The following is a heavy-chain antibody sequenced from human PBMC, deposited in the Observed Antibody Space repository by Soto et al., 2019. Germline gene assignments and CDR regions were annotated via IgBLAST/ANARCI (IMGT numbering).Heavy chain of an antibody. J-gene: IGHJ6*02. CDR2: INPSGGST. Sequence: ASVKVSCKASGYTFTSYYMHWVRQAPGQGLEWMGIINPSGGSTSYAQKFQGRVTMTRDTSTSTVYMELSSLRSEDTAVYYCARGTTGTVDYYGMDVWGQGTTVTVSS. D-gene: IGHD1-1*01. V-gene: IGHV1-46*01. CDR1: GYTFTSYY. CDR3: ARGTTGTVDYYGMDV.